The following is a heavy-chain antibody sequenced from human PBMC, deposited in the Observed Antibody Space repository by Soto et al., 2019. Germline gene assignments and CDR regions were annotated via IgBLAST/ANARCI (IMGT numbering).Heavy chain of an antibody. J-gene: IGHJ4*02. CDR1: GDTFTSYY. D-gene: IGHD6-6*01. CDR3: ATWDLKVHYSSSQDY. CDR2: INPHGGST. V-gene: IGHV1-46*01. Sequence: ASVKVSCKAPGDTFTSYYLNWVRQAPGQGLEWMGVINPHGGSTKYAQKFQGRITMTRDTSRSTVYMELSSLRSEDTAVYYCATWDLKVHYSSSQDYWGQGTLVTVSS.